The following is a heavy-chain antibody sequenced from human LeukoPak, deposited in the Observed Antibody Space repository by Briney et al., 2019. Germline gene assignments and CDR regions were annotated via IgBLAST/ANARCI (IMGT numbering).Heavy chain of an antibody. CDR2: ISSSGSTI. V-gene: IGHV3-11*01. D-gene: IGHD4-23*01. CDR3: ARGITTVVTYDAFDI. Sequence: GGSLRLSCAASGFTFSDYYMSWIRQAPGKGLEWVSYISSSGSTIYYADSVKGRFTTSRDNAKNSLYLQMNSLRAEDTAVYYCARGITTVVTYDAFDIWGQGTMVTVSS. J-gene: IGHJ3*02. CDR1: GFTFSDYY.